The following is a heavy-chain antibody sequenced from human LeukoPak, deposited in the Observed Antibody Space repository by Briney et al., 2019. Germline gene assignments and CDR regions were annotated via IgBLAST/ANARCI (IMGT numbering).Heavy chain of an antibody. CDR1: GGSISGSISNNFY. D-gene: IGHD4-17*01. J-gene: IGHJ4*01. Sequence: SETLSLTCTVSGGSISGSISNNFYWAWIRQSPGKGLEWIVSINHIWSTYYNPSLKSRVTISVDTSKNQFSLKLTSVTAADTAVYYCARAPGTTFDYWGHGNMVTVSS. V-gene: IGHV4-39*01. CDR3: ARAPGTTFDY. CDR2: INHIWST.